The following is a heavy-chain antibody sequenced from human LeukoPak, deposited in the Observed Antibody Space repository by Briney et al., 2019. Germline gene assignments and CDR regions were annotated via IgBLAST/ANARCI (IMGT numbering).Heavy chain of an antibody. CDR1: GGSFSGYY. CDR3: ARGGIADYYGSGSPFDY. J-gene: IGHJ4*02. CDR2: INHSGST. D-gene: IGHD3-10*01. V-gene: IGHV4-34*01. Sequence: SETLSLTCAVYGGSFSGYYWSWIRQPPGKGLEWIGEINHSGSTNYNPSLKSRVIISVDTSKNQFSLKLSPVTAADTAVYYCARGGIADYYGSGSPFDYWGRGTLVTVSS.